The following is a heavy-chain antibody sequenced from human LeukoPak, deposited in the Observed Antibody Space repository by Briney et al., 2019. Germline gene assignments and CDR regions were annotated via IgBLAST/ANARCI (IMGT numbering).Heavy chain of an antibody. CDR1: GYTFTGYY. CDR2: INPNSGGT. Sequence: GASVKVSCKASGYTFTGYYMHWVRQAPGQGLEWMGWINPNSGGTNYAQKFQGRVTMTRDTSISTAYMELSRLRSEDTAVYYCARDWAHCSSTSCYQVIYWGQGTLVTVSS. V-gene: IGHV1-2*02. J-gene: IGHJ4*02. CDR3: ARDWAHCSSTSCYQVIY. D-gene: IGHD2-2*01.